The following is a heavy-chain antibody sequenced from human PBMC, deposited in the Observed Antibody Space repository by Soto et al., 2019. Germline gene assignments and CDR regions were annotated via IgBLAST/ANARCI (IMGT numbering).Heavy chain of an antibody. CDR3: ARSYLYDFWSGTWFDP. CDR2: ISSSSSTI. V-gene: IGHV3-48*02. J-gene: IGHJ5*02. CDR1: GFTFSSYS. D-gene: IGHD3-3*01. Sequence: PGGSLILSCAASGFTFSSYSMNWVRQAPGKGLEWVSYISSSSSTIYYADSVKGRFTISRDNAKNSLYLQMNSLRDEDTAVYYCARSYLYDFWSGTWFDPWGQGTLVTVSS.